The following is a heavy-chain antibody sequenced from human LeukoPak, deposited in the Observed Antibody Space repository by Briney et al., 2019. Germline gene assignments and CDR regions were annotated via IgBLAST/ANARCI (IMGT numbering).Heavy chain of an antibody. CDR1: GGSFSGYY. V-gene: IGHV4-34*01. D-gene: IGHD1-14*01. CDR2: INHSGST. J-gene: IGHJ5*02. CDR3: ARGQTGTTGDNNWFDP. Sequence: SETLSLTCTVYGGSFSGYYWSWIRQPPGKGLEWIGEINHSGSTNYNSSLKSRVTISVDTSKNQFSLKLSSVTAADTAVYYCARGQTGTTGDNNWFDPWGQGTLVTVSS.